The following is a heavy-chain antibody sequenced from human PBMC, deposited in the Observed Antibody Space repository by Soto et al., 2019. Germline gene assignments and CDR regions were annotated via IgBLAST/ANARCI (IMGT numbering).Heavy chain of an antibody. CDR3: ATYRKFFQI. V-gene: IGHV4-59*04. Sequence: PSETLSLTCTVSDDSISNYYWSWIRQPPGKGLEWIGFIYNSGSTYYNSSLKSRVTISVDRSKNHFFLNLTSVTAADTAVYYCATYRKFFQIWGQGTKVTVSS. CDR1: DDSISNYY. J-gene: IGHJ3*02. CDR2: IYNSGST.